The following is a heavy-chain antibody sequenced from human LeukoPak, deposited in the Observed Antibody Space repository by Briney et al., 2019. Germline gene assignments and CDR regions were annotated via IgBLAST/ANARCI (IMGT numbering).Heavy chain of an antibody. CDR1: GGSISSYY. V-gene: IGHV4-59*01. CDR2: IYYSGST. CDR3: ARVGYSSSWYELGYYYMDV. Sequence: PSETLSLTCTVSGGSISSYYWSWIRQPPGKGLEWVGYIYYSGSTNYNPSLKSRVTISVDTSKNQFSLKLSSVTAADTAVYYCARVGYSSSWYELGYYYMDVWGKGITVTVSS. J-gene: IGHJ6*03. D-gene: IGHD6-13*01.